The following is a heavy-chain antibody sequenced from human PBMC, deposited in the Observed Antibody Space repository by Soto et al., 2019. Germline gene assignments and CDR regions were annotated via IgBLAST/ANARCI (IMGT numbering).Heavy chain of an antibody. CDR1: GGSFSGYY. D-gene: IGHD3-10*01. CDR2: INHSGST. J-gene: IGHJ6*02. CDR3: ASRRRGSGSYYYYYCYYGMDV. V-gene: IGHV4-34*01. Sequence: SETLSLTCAVYGGSFSGYYWSWIRQPPGKGLEWIGEINHSGSTNYNPSLKSRVTISVDTSKNQFSLKLSAVTAADTAVYYCASRRRGSGSYYYYYCYYGMDVWGQGTTVTVS.